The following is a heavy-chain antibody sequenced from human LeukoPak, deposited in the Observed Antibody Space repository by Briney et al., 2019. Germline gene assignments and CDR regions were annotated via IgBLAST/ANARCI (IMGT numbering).Heavy chain of an antibody. D-gene: IGHD6-19*01. CDR3: ARSRYSSGWSFDY. CDR2: INPSGGST. V-gene: IGHV1-46*01. CDR1: GYTFTSYY. J-gene: IGHJ4*02. Sequence: ASATVSCKAPGYTFTSYYMHWVRQAPGQGLEWMGIINPSGGSTSYAQKFQGRVTMTRDTSTSTVYMELSSLRSEDTAVYYCARSRYSSGWSFDYWGQGTLVTVSS.